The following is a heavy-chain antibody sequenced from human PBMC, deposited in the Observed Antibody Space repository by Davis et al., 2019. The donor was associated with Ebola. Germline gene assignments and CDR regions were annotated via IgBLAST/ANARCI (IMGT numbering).Heavy chain of an antibody. J-gene: IGHJ4*02. CDR2: FDPEDGET. CDR3: ATDPLVRGYDFWSGYYRTFNY. Sequence: ASVKVSCKVSGYTLTELSMHWVRQAPGKGLEWMGGFDPEDGETIYAQKFQGRVTMTEDTSTDTAYMELSSLRSEDTAVYYCATDPLVRGYDFWSGYYRTFNYWGQGTLVTVSS. CDR1: GYTLTELS. V-gene: IGHV1-24*01. D-gene: IGHD3-3*01.